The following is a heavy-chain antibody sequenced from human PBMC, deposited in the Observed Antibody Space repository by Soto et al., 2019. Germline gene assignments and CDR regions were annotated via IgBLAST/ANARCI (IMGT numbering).Heavy chain of an antibody. V-gene: IGHV5-51*01. CDR2: IEPGDSGA. Sequence: EALNISWKGSGYIYTRYWFVSVRQMPGKGLEWRGDIEPGDSGARYSPSVPGQVTISAGQSISTAHLPGTSLKDWDSGMYYCARHRRFLEWSSAPDYYYYGMDVSGQGTTVTVSS. CDR1: GYIYTRYW. CDR3: ARHRRFLEWSSAPDYYYYGMDV. J-gene: IGHJ6*02. D-gene: IGHD3-3*01.